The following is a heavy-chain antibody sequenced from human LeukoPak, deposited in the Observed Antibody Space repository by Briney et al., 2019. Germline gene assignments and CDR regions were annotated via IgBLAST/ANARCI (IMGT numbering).Heavy chain of an antibody. Sequence: GGSLRLSCAASGFTFSNYWMQRVRQVPGKGLVWVSRISSDGGTTDYADSVKGRFTISRDNAKKTLYLQMNSLRADDTAVYYCARDRGYGALDYWGRGTLITVSS. V-gene: IGHV3-74*01. D-gene: IGHD5-12*01. CDR3: ARDRGYGALDY. CDR1: GFTFSNYW. CDR2: ISSDGGTT. J-gene: IGHJ4*02.